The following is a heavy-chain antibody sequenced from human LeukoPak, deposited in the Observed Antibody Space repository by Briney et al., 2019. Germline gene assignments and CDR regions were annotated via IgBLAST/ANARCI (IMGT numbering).Heavy chain of an antibody. J-gene: IGHJ4*02. CDR2: IYYSGST. CDR3: ARGYCSSTSCYSYLDY. D-gene: IGHD2-2*02. CDR1: GGSISSYY. Sequence: PSETLSLTCTVSGGSISSYYWSWIRQPPGKGLEWIGYIYYSGSTNYNPSLKSRVTISVDTSKNQFSLKLSSVTAADTAVYYCARGYCSSTSCYSYLDYWGQGTLVTVSS. V-gene: IGHV4-59*01.